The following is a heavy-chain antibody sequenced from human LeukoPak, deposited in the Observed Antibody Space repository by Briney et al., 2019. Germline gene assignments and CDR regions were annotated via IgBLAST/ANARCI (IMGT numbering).Heavy chain of an antibody. CDR3: ARDAYYYDSSGSP. CDR1: GGSISSYY. CDR2: IYYSGST. V-gene: IGHV4-59*12. D-gene: IGHD3-22*01. J-gene: IGHJ5*02. Sequence: SETLSLTCTVSGGSISSYYWSWIRQPPGKGLEWIGYIYYSGSTNYNPSLKSRVTISVDTSKNQFSLKLSSVTAADTAVYYCARDAYYYDSSGSPWGQGTLVTVSS.